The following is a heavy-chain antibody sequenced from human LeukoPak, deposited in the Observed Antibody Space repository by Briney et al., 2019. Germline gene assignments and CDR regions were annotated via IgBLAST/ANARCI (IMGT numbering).Heavy chain of an antibody. D-gene: IGHD5-18*01. J-gene: IGHJ5*02. V-gene: IGHV4-34*01. CDR2: INHSGST. CDR3: ARARGYLNWFDP. CDR1: GGSFSGYY. Sequence: SETLSLTCAVYGGSFSGYYWSWIRQPPGKGLEWIGEINHSGSTNYNPSLKSRVTISVDTSKNQSSLKLSSVTAADTAVYYCARARGYLNWFDPWGQGTLVTVSS.